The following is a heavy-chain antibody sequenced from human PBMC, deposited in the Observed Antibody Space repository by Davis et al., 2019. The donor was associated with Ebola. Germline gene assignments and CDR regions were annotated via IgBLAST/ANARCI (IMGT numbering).Heavy chain of an antibody. CDR2: IWYDGSNK. J-gene: IGHJ4*02. V-gene: IGHV3-33*01. CDR3: ARHLPYDFWSGLDGYFDS. CDR1: GFTFSSYG. Sequence: GESLKIPCAASGFTFSSYGMHWVRQAPGKGLEWVAVIWYDGSNKYYAESVKGRFTISRDNSKNTLYLQMNSLRAEDTAVYYCARHLPYDFWSGLDGYFDSWGQGTLVTVSS. D-gene: IGHD3-3*01.